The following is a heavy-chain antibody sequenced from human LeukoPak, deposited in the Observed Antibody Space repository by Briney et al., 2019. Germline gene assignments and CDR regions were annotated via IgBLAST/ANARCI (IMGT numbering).Heavy chain of an antibody. J-gene: IGHJ6*02. V-gene: IGHV3-30*18. CDR2: ISYDGSNK. Sequence: QPGRSLRLSCAASGFTFSSYGMHWVRQAPGKGLEWVAVISYDGSNKYYADSVKGRFTISRDNSKNTLYLQMNSLRAEDTAVYYCAKGPLEQQLAYYYYGMDVWGQGTTVTVSS. CDR1: GFTFSSYG. CDR3: AKGPLEQQLAYYYYGMDV. D-gene: IGHD6-13*01.